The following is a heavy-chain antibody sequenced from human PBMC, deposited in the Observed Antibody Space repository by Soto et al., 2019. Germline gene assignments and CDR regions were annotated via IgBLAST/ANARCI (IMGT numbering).Heavy chain of an antibody. CDR1: GFSFSDHH. CDR2: TRNKLNNYTT. J-gene: IGHJ4*02. CDR3: ARGPTNYYDHSVDY. Sequence: EVQLVESGGGLVQPGGSLRLSCAASGFSFSDHHMDWVRHAPGKGLEWVGRTRNKLNNYTTEYAASVKGRFTISRDDSKNSLYLQMNSLKPEDTDVYYCARGPTNYYDHSVDYWGQGTLGTVSS. V-gene: IGHV3-72*01. D-gene: IGHD3-22*01.